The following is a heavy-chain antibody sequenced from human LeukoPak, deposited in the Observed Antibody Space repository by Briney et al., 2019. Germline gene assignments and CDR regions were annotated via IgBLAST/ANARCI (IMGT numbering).Heavy chain of an antibody. CDR3: ASPFYGSGSDFDY. CDR2: NRNKANNYTP. CDR1: GFTFSDHY. D-gene: IGHD3-10*01. Sequence: PGGSLRLSCAASGFTFSDHYIDWVRQAPGKGLEWVGRNRNKANNYTPEYAASVKGRFTISRDDSKNSLYLQMNSLRAEDTAVYYCASPFYGSGSDFDYWGQGTLVTVSS. J-gene: IGHJ4*02. V-gene: IGHV3-72*01.